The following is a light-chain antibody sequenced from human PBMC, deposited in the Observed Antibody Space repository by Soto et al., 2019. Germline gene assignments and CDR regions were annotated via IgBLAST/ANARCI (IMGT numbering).Light chain of an antibody. CDR2: DAS. J-gene: IGKJ1*01. Sequence: DIQITQSPSTLSASVGDRVTITCRASQSISSWFAWYQQKPGKAPKLLIYDASNLESGVPSRFSGSGSGTEFTLTISSLQPDDFAVYYCQQYNNYPWTFGQGTKVEIK. V-gene: IGKV1-5*01. CDR3: QQYNNYPWT. CDR1: QSISSW.